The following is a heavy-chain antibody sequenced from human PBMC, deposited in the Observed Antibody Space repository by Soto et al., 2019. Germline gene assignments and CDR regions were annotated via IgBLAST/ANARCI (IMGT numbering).Heavy chain of an antibody. Sequence: ASVKVSCKASGYTFNSYDINWVRQATGQGLEWMGWINPSSANTGYAQKFQGRVTITRDTSTSTSYMELSSLTSEDTAVYYCARVTTTFVWFDHWGQGTLVTVSS. CDR1: GYTFNSYD. CDR2: INPSSANT. J-gene: IGHJ5*02. CDR3: ARVTTTFVWFDH. V-gene: IGHV1-8*01. D-gene: IGHD3-22*01.